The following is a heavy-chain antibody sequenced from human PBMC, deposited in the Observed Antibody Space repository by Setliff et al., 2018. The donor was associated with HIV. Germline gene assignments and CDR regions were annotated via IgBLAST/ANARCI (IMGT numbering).Heavy chain of an antibody. V-gene: IGHV4-30-2*06. CDR2: IYPSGRT. Sequence: PSETLSLTCAVSGDSMSSGDYSWNWIRQSRGKGLEWIGYIYPSGRTYYNPSLKNRVTRSIDRSKKQFSLNLSSVTAADTALYFCVREGAGSGSYYLDFWGQGILVTVSS. J-gene: IGHJ4*02. CDR3: VREGAGSGSYYLDF. D-gene: IGHD3-10*01. CDR1: GDSMSSGDYS.